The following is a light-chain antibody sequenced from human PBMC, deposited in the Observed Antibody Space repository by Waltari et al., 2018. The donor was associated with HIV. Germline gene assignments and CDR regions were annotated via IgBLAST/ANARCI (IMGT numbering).Light chain of an antibody. J-gene: IGLJ3*02. CDR2: NDR. V-gene: IGLV3-9*01. Sequence: SYELTQPFSVSVALGQTVRITCGGSTIGTKDVHGYQQRPGQAPLLVIFNDRNRPSGIPERFSGSKARNSATLTISGAQAGDEADYYCQVWHYSVVFGGGTKLTVL. CDR3: QVWHYSVV. CDR1: TIGTKD.